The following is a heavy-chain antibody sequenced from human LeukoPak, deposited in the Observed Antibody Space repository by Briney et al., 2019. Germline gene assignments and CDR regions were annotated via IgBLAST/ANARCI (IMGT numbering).Heavy chain of an antibody. CDR1: GFTFSDYY. CDR2: ITSSGSTI. CDR3: ARARYSGSYYYFDY. J-gene: IGHJ4*02. Sequence: PGGSPRLSCAASGFTFSDYYMSWIRQAPGKGLEWISYITSSGSTISYADSVKGRFTISRDNAKNSLYLQMNSLRAEDTAVYYCARARYSGSYYYFDYWGQGTLVTVSS. D-gene: IGHD1-26*01. V-gene: IGHV3-11*01.